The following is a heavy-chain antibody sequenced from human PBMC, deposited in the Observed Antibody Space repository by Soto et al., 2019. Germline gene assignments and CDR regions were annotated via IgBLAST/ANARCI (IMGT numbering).Heavy chain of an antibody. Sequence: SQTLSLTCAISWDSVSTNSATWDWIRHSPSRGLEWLGRTYYRSKWYNDYAVSVKGRITINPDTSNNQLSLQLNSVTPDDTAVYYCARLIGNSWLDSWGQGTLVTVSS. V-gene: IGHV6-1*01. CDR2: TYYRSKWYN. J-gene: IGHJ5*01. D-gene: IGHD2-8*01. CDR1: WDSVSTNSAT. CDR3: ARLIGNSWLDS.